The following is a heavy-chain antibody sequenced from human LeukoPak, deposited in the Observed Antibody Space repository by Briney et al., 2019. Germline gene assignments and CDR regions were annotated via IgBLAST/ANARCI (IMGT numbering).Heavy chain of an antibody. CDR3: ARWHTSGHNYYYDY. V-gene: IGHV3-23*01. CDR2: ISGSGGST. J-gene: IGHJ4*02. D-gene: IGHD3-22*01. Sequence: GGSLRLSCAASGFTFSSYAMTWVRQAPGKGLEWVSSISGSGGSTYYADSVKGRFTISRDISKNTLYLQMNSLRAEDTAVYYCARWHTSGHNYYYDYWGQGTLVTVSS. CDR1: GFTFSSYA.